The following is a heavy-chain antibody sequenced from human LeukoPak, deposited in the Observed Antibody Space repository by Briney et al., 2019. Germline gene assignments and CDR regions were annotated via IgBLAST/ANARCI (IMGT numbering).Heavy chain of an antibody. D-gene: IGHD2-2*01. CDR1: GGSISSSSYY. CDR2: IYYSGST. Sequence: PSETLSLTCTVSGGSISSSSYYWGWIRQPPGKGLEWIGSIYYSGSTYHNPSLKSRVTISVDTSKNQFSLKLSSVTAADTAVYYCARGGKRYCSSTSCHENWFDPWGQGTLVTVSS. V-gene: IGHV4-39*07. CDR3: ARGGKRYCSSTSCHENWFDP. J-gene: IGHJ5*02.